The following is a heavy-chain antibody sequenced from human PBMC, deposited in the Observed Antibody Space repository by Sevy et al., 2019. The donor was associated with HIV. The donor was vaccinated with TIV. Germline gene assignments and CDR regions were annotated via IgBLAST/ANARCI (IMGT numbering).Heavy chain of an antibody. Sequence: GGSLRLSCAASGFTFSDYYMSWIRQAPGKGLEWVSYISGSATFIHYADSLQGRFTISRDNAKNSLYLQMNSLRAEDTAVYYCARGEYFGELGNWFDPWGLGTLVTVSS. CDR3: ARGEYFGELGNWFDP. V-gene: IGHV3-11*01. D-gene: IGHD3-10*01. CDR1: GFTFSDYY. CDR2: ISGSATFI. J-gene: IGHJ5*02.